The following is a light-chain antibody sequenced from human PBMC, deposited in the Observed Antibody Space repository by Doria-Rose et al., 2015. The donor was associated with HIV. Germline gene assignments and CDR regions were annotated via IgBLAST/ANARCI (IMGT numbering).Light chain of an antibody. CDR3: QQYYDTPS. CDR2: WAS. Sequence: TQPPESLGMSLGERATLNCKSNQSLLYTSKNYLAWYQQQPGQPPKLLIYWASTRQSGVPARFSGSGSGTDFTLTISSLEAEDVAVYYCQQYYDTPSFGPGTKVDIK. V-gene: IGKV4-1*01. CDR1: QSLLYTSKNY. J-gene: IGKJ3*01.